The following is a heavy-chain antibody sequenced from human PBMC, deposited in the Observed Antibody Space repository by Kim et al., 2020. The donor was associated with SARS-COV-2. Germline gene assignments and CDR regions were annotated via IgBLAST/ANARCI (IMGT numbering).Heavy chain of an antibody. CDR2: IIPIFGIA. CDR3: ARAQYDYAAFNWFDP. Sequence: SVKVSCKASGGTFSSYAISWVRQAPGQGLEWMGRIIPIFGIANYAQKFQGRVTITADKSTSTAYMELSSLRSEDTAVYYCARAQYDYAAFNWFDPWGQGTLVTVSS. J-gene: IGHJ5*02. D-gene: IGHD3-10*01. V-gene: IGHV1-69*04. CDR1: GGTFSSYA.